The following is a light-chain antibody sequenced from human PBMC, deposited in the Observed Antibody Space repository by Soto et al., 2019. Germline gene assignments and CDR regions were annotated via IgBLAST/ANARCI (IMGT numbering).Light chain of an antibody. Sequence: QSVLTQPPSVSGAPGQRVTISCTGRSSNIGAGYDVHWYQQLPGTDPKLLIYGNSNRPSGVPDRFSGSKSGTSASLAITGLQAEDEADYYCQSYDSSLSGSWVFGGGTKLTVL. CDR1: SSNIGAGYD. CDR3: QSYDSSLSGSWV. V-gene: IGLV1-40*01. J-gene: IGLJ3*02. CDR2: GNS.